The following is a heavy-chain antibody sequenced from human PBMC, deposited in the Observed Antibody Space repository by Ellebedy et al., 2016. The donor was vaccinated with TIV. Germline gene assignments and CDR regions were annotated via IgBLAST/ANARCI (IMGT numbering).Heavy chain of an antibody. Sequence: ASVKVSCXASGYTFTGYYMHWVRQAPGQGLEWMGWINPNSGGTNYAQKFQGRVTMTRDTSISTAYMELSRLRSDDTAVYYCARDMSGGSCYLPGCMDVWGQGTTVTVSS. CDR2: INPNSGGT. CDR3: ARDMSGGSCYLPGCMDV. J-gene: IGHJ6*02. CDR1: GYTFTGYY. D-gene: IGHD2-15*01. V-gene: IGHV1-2*02.